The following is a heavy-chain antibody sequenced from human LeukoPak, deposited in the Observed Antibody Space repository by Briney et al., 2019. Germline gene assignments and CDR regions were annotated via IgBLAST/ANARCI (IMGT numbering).Heavy chain of an antibody. V-gene: IGHV1-46*02. D-gene: IGHD1-14*01. CDR1: GYTFNTNY. J-gene: IGHJ5*02. CDR3: AKEPPNTGWFDP. CDR2: INPSGDGT. Sequence: GASVKVSCKASGYTFNTNYIHWVRQAPGQGLEWIGVINPSGDGTSYPQKFQGRVTLARDTSTSTIYMELSSLRSEDTAIYYCAKEPPNTGWFDPWGQGTLVTVSS.